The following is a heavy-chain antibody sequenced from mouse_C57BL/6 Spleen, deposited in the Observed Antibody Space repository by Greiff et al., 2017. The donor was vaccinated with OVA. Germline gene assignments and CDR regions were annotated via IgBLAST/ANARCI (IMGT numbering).Heavy chain of an antibody. CDR1: GYTFTDYY. J-gene: IGHJ1*03. CDR2: IYPGSGNT. D-gene: IGHD1-1*01. V-gene: IGHV1-76*01. CDR3: AREDSTVEGYFDV. Sequence: QVQLQQSGAELVRPGASVKLSCKASGYTFTDYYINWVKQRPGQGLEWIARIYPGSGNTYYNEKFKGKATLTAEKSSSTAYMQLSSLTSEDSAVYFCAREDSTVEGYFDVWGTGTTVTVSS.